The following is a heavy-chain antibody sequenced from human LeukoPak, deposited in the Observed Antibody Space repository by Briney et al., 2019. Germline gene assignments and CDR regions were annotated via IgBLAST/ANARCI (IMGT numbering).Heavy chain of an antibody. D-gene: IGHD3-16*01. CDR3: AKGAEIDL. CDR1: GFTFTHYA. V-gene: IGHV3-23*01. J-gene: IGHJ5*02. Sequence: PGWSLTLSCATSGFTFTHYAKNWVRQAPGKGLEWVSAVTGPGDTTYYADSVKGRFFMSREDSKTTVYRQMNSLRAEDTAIYYCAKGAEIDLWGQGTLVSVSS. CDR2: VTGPGDTT.